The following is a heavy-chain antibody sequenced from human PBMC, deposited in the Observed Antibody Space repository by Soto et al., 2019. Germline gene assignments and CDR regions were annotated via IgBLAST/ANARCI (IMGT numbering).Heavy chain of an antibody. CDR1: GFTFSSYE. CDR2: ISSSGSTI. V-gene: IGHV3-48*03. J-gene: IGHJ4*02. D-gene: IGHD5-18*01. CDR3: ASLGGYSYGPPYYFDY. Sequence: GALRLSCAASGFTFSSYEMNWVRQAPGKGLEWVSYISSSGSTIYYADSVKGRFTISRDNAKNSLYLQMNSLRAEDTAVYYCASLGGYSYGPPYYFDYWGQGTLVTVSS.